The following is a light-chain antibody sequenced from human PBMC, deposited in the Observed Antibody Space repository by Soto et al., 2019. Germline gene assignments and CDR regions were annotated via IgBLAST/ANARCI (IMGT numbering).Light chain of an antibody. CDR2: KAS. Sequence: DIQMTQSPSTLSASVGDRVTITCRASQSVKSWLAWYQQKPGKAPKLLIYKASSLQTGVPSRFSSSGSGTEFTLTISSLQPDDSATYYCQQDNSYPYTFGQGTRLEVK. V-gene: IGKV1-5*03. CDR1: QSVKSW. CDR3: QQDNSYPYT. J-gene: IGKJ2*01.